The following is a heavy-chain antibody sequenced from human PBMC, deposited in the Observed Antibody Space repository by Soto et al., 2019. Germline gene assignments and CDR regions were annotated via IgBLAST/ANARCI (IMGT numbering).Heavy chain of an antibody. J-gene: IGHJ6*03. V-gene: IGHV3-9*01. CDR3: AKDKSTGEYSYYRYMDV. CDR1: GFNFENYA. Sequence: EVLLVESGGGLVQPDRPLRLSCAASGFNFENYAMHWVRQAPGKGLEWVSGISWNSGQLDYAGSVRGRFTISRDNGENSLYLEMNSLRPDDTALYFCAKDKSTGEYSYYRYMDVWGRGTTVIVSS. CDR2: ISWNSGQL. D-gene: IGHD4-17*01.